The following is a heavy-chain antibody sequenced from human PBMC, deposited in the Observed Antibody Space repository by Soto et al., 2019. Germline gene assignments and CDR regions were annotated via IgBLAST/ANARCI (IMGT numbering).Heavy chain of an antibody. CDR2: INPSADST. CDR3: AREYGGSRVFDY. J-gene: IGHJ4*02. V-gene: IGHV1-46*02. CDR1: GYTFNNYF. Sequence: ASLKVSCKTSGYTFNNYFIHWVRQAPGQGPEWMGIINPSADSTNYAQKFQGRATVTRDTSTSTVYLELRSLRSEDTAVYYCAREYGGSRVFDYWGQGTLVTVSS. D-gene: IGHD1-26*01.